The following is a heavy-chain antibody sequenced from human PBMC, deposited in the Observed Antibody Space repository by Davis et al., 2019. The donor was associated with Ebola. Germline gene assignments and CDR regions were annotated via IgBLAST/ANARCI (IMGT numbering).Heavy chain of an antibody. V-gene: IGHV1-3*01. D-gene: IGHD3-3*01. CDR3: ARDRELRSPGYYYYGMDV. Sequence: ASVKVSCKASGGTFSSYAISWVRQAPGQGLEWMGGINAGNGNTKYSQKFQGRVTITRDTSASTAYMELSSLRSEDTAVYYCARDRELRSPGYYYYGMDVWGQGTTVTVSS. CDR2: INAGNGNT. J-gene: IGHJ6*02. CDR1: GGTFSSYA.